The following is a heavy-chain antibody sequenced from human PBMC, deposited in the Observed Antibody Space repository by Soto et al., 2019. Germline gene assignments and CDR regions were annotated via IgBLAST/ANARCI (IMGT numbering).Heavy chain of an antibody. Sequence: ASETLSLTCTVFGGSISSGDYYWSWIRQPPGKGLEWIGYIYYSGSTYYNPSLKSRVTISVDTSKNQFSLKLSSVTAADTAVYYCARHLTYCSAGSCYSDFPYYGMDVWGQGTTVTVSS. D-gene: IGHD2-15*01. CDR3: ARHLTYCSAGSCYSDFPYYGMDV. V-gene: IGHV4-39*01. J-gene: IGHJ6*02. CDR1: GGSISSGDYY. CDR2: IYYSGST.